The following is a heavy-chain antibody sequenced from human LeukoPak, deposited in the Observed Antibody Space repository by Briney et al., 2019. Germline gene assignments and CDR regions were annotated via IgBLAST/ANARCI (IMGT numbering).Heavy chain of an antibody. V-gene: IGHV3-30-3*01. J-gene: IGHJ4*02. D-gene: IGHD1-26*01. CDR3: ARDLVGALYSFDY. Sequence: GGSLRLSCAASGFTFSSYAMHWVRQAPGKGLEWVAVISYDGSNKYYADSVKGRFTISRDNSKNTLYLQMNSLRAEDTAVYYCARDLVGALYSFDYWGQGTLVTVSS. CDR2: ISYDGSNK. CDR1: GFTFSSYA.